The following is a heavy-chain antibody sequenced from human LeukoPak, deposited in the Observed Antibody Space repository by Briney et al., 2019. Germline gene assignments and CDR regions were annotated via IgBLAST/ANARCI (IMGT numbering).Heavy chain of an antibody. CDR3: ASLGYCSGSSCRAPFDY. CDR1: GFSFRSHG. V-gene: IGHV3-21*01. D-gene: IGHD2-15*01. Sequence: GGTLRLSCAASGFSFRSHGMNWVRQAPGKGLEWVSGIGPTGANIYYADSVKGRFTISRDNAKNSLYLQMNSLRAEDTAVYYCASLGYCSGSSCRAPFDYWGQGTLVTVSS. J-gene: IGHJ4*02. CDR2: IGPTGANI.